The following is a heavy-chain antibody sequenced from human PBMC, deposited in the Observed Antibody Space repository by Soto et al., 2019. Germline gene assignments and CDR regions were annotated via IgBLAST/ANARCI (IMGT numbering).Heavy chain of an antibody. CDR1: GGSMSSYY. V-gene: IGHV4-59*01. Sequence: QVQLQESGPGLVKPSETLSLTCTVSGGSMSSYYWSWIRQPPGKGLEWIGYIYYSGSTNYNPSLKSRVTISVDTSKNQFSLKLSSVTAADTAVYYCARGRYSYGSNWFDPWGQGTLVTVSS. CDR2: IYYSGST. J-gene: IGHJ5*02. D-gene: IGHD5-18*01. CDR3: ARGRYSYGSNWFDP.